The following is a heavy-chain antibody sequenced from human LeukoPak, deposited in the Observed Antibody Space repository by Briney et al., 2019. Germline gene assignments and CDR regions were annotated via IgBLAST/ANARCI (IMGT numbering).Heavy chain of an antibody. V-gene: IGHV1-8*01. J-gene: IGHJ5*02. Sequence: ASVKVSCKASGYTFTSYDINWVRQATGQGLEWMGWMNPNSGNTGYAQKFQGRVTMTRNTSISTAYMELSSLRSEDTAVYYCARDFTMVRGALNWFDPWGQGTLVTVSS. CDR3: ARDFTMVRGALNWFDP. CDR2: MNPNSGNT. CDR1: GYTFTSYD. D-gene: IGHD3-10*01.